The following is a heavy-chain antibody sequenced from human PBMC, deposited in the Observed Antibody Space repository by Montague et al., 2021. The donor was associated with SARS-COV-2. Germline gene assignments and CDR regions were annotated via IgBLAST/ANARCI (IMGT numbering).Heavy chain of an antibody. V-gene: IGHV4-34*01. D-gene: IGHD3-10*01. CDR2: INHGGST. CDR1: GTSFSGYY. J-gene: IGHJ6*03. CDR3: ARLRDGVVPSPILGVGPYYSYYYMDV. Sequence: SETLSLTCAVHGTSFSGYYWNWIRQPPGKGLEWIGEINHGGSTKYSPSLKSRLTISADTSKNQFSLKLTSVYAADTAVYYCARLRDGVVPSPILGVGPYYSYYYMDVWGRGTTVTVSS.